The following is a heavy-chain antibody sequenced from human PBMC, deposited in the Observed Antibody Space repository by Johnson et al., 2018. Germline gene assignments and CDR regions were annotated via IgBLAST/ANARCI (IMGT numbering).Heavy chain of an antibody. V-gene: IGHV3-30-3*01. CDR2: ISYDGSNK. D-gene: IGHD6-19*01. CDR1: GFTFSSYA. J-gene: IGHJ4*02. Sequence: QVQLVESGGGVVQXGRSLRLXCAASGFTFSSYAMHWVRQAPGKGLEWVAVISYDGSNKYYADSVKGRFTISRDNSKNTLYLQMNSLKTEDTAVYYCARDQVAGSYRRFDYWGQGTLVTVSS. CDR3: ARDQVAGSYRRFDY.